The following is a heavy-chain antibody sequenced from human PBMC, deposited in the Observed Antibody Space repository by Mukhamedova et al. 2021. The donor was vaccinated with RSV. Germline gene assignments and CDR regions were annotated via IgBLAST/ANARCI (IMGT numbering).Heavy chain of an antibody. Sequence: IRQPPGKGLEWIGSIDFSGRTYYSPSLKSRVVISLDTPKSQFSLKLSSLNAADTAVYYCSRGQHLNSYWGQGTLVPVSP. V-gene: IGHV4-39*07. CDR2: IDFSGRT. J-gene: IGHJ4*01. D-gene: IGHD6-13*01. CDR3: SRGQHLNSY.